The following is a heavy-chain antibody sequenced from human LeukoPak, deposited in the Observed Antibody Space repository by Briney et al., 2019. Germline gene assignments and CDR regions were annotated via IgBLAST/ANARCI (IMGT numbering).Heavy chain of an antibody. CDR1: GGSISSYY. D-gene: IGHD6-13*01. Sequence: PSETLSLTCTVSGGSISSYYWSWIRQPAGKGLEWIGRIYTSGSTNYNPSLKSRVTISVDTSKNQFSLKLSSVTAADTAVYYCARARRIIAAAWFDPWGQGTLVTVSS. CDR2: IYTSGST. V-gene: IGHV4-4*07. J-gene: IGHJ5*02. CDR3: ARARRIIAAAWFDP.